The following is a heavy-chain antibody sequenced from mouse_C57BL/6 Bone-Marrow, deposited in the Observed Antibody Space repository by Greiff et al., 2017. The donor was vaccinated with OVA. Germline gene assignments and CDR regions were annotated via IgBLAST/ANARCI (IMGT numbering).Heavy chain of an antibody. CDR1: GYTFTSYW. Sequence: QVQLQQPGAELVRPGSSVKLSCKASGYTFTSYWMPWVKQRPIQGLEWIGNIDPSDSETHYNQKFKDKATLTVDKSSSTAYMQLSSLTSEDSAVYCCARNYYGKDYAMDYWGQGTSVTVSS. J-gene: IGHJ4*01. CDR2: IDPSDSET. CDR3: ARNYYGKDYAMDY. V-gene: IGHV1-52*01. D-gene: IGHD1-1*01.